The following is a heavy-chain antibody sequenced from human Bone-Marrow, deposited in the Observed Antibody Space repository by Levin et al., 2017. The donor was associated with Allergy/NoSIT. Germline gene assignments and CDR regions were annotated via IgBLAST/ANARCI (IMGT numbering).Heavy chain of an antibody. V-gene: IGHV1-69*13. CDR3: ARGGIRGTYFDDFSGLDV. D-gene: IGHD3-16*01. Sequence: SVKVSCRASRDTFSTYAINWVRQAPGQGLQWMGGIIPVFGTINYAERFQDRVTLSADDYTTTAYMEVRSLRSEDTAVYYCARGGIRGTYFDDFSGLDVWGQGTAVTVSS. CDR1: RDTFSTYA. CDR2: IIPVFGTI. J-gene: IGHJ6*02.